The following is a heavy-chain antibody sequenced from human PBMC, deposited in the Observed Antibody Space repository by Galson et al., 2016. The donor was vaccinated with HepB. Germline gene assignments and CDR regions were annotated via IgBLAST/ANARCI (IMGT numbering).Heavy chain of an antibody. Sequence: SLRLSCAASGFTFSRSWMSWVRQAPGKGLEWVANIKQDGSEKYYVDSVKGRYTISRDNAKNSLYLQINSLSAEDTAVYYCARDRGGTYSNCFDYWGQGSQVTVSS. J-gene: IGHJ4*02. CDR1: GFTFSRSW. V-gene: IGHV3-7*03. D-gene: IGHD1-26*01. CDR2: IKQDGSEK. CDR3: ARDRGGTYSNCFDY.